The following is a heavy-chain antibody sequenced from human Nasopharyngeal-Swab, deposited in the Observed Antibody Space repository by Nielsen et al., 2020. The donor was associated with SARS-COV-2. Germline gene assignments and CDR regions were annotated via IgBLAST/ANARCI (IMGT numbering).Heavy chain of an antibody. J-gene: IGHJ6*03. Sequence: SETLSLTCTVSGGSISSRSYYWGWIRQPPGKGLEWIGSIYYSGGTYYNPSLKSRVTISVDTSKNQFSLKLSSVTAADTAVYYCARNGYSYVPYYYYYYMDVWGKGTTVTVSS. CDR2: IYYSGGT. CDR3: ARNGYSYVPYYYYYYMDV. V-gene: IGHV4-39*07. CDR1: GGSISSRSYY. D-gene: IGHD5-18*01.